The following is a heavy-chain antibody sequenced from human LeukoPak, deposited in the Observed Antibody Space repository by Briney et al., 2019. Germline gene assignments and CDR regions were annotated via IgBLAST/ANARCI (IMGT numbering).Heavy chain of an antibody. Sequence: GGSLRLSCAASGFTFSSYGMHWVRQAPGKGLEWVAFIRYDGSNKYYAASVKGRFTISRDNSKNTLYLQMNSLRAEDTAVYYCAKEAYSGSLRSFDYWGQGTLLTVSS. D-gene: IGHD1-26*01. CDR3: AKEAYSGSLRSFDY. J-gene: IGHJ4*02. V-gene: IGHV3-30*02. CDR2: IRYDGSNK. CDR1: GFTFSSYG.